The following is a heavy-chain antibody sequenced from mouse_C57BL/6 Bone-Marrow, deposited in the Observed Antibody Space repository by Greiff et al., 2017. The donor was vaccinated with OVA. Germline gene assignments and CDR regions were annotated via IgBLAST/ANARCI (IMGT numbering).Heavy chain of an antibody. J-gene: IGHJ2*01. CDR1: GYTFTSYW. CDR2: IDPSDSYT. V-gene: IGHV1-50*01. Sequence: VQLQQPGAELVKPGASVKLSCKASGYTFTSYWMQWVKQRPGQGLEWIGEIDPSDSYTNYNQKFKGKATLTVDTSSSTAYMQLSSLTSEDSAVYYCVTTVVYFDYWGQGTTLTVSS. D-gene: IGHD1-1*01. CDR3: VTTVVYFDY.